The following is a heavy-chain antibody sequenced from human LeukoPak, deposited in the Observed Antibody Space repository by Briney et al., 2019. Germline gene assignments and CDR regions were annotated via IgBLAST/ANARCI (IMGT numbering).Heavy chain of an antibody. CDR3: ARDIVGASVAFDY. V-gene: IGHV3-53*01. D-gene: IGHD1-26*01. Sequence: PGGSLRLSCAASGFTVSSNYMSWVRQAPGKGLEWVSVIYSGGSTYYADSVKGRFTISRDNSKNTLYLQMNSLRAEDTAVYYCARDIVGASVAFDYWGQGTLVTVYS. CDR2: IYSGGST. CDR1: GFTVSSNY. J-gene: IGHJ4*02.